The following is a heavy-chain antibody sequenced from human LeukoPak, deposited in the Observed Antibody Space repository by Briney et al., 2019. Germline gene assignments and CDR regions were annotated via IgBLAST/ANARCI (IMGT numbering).Heavy chain of an antibody. CDR1: GFTFSSHS. CDR3: ARGAYYYED. D-gene: IGHD3-22*01. CDR2: IGSSSSTI. J-gene: IGHJ4*02. Sequence: GGSLRLSCAASGFTFSSHSMNWVRQAPGKGLEWVSYIGSSSSTIYYADSVKGRFTISRDNAKNSLYLQMNSLRAEDTAVYYCARGAYYYEDWGQGTLVTVSS. V-gene: IGHV3-48*01.